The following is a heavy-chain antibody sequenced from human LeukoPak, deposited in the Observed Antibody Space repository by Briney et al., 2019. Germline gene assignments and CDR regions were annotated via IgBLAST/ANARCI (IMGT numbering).Heavy chain of an antibody. V-gene: IGHV3-30*18. D-gene: IGHD4-17*01. Sequence: PGGSLRLSCVASGFTFRSYGMHWVRQAPGKGLEWVAVISNDGSNKYYADSVKGRFTISRDNSKNTLYLPMNSLRAEDTAVYYCAKAPSPYGDPYLDYWGQGTLVTVSS. CDR1: GFTFRSYG. CDR3: AKAPSPYGDPYLDY. CDR2: ISNDGSNK. J-gene: IGHJ4*02.